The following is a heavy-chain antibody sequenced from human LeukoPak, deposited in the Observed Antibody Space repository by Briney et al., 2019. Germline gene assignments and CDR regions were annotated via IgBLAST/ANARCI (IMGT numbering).Heavy chain of an antibody. CDR3: AKGGKWDVTPFDY. J-gene: IGHJ4*02. CDR1: GFTFTIYS. Sequence: PGGSLRLSCAAAGFTFTIYSMKWVRQAAGKGLEWVSTISGGGGSTYYADSVKGRFTISRDNSKNTLYLQVNSLRAEDTAVYYCAKGGKWDVTPFDYWGQGTLVTVSS. CDR2: ISGGGGST. V-gene: IGHV3-23*01. D-gene: IGHD1-26*01.